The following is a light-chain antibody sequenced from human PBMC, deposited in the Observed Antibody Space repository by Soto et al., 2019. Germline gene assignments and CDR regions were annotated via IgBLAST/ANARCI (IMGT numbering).Light chain of an antibody. Sequence: QSALTQPASVSGSPGQSITIYCSGTSSDVGGYDYVSWYQQHPGKAPKLMIYEVSNRPSGVSNRFSGSKSGNTASLTISGLQAEDEADYYCSSYSTSSPIFGGGTKLTVL. CDR2: EVS. V-gene: IGLV2-14*01. CDR1: SSDVGGYDY. CDR3: SSYSTSSPI. J-gene: IGLJ2*01.